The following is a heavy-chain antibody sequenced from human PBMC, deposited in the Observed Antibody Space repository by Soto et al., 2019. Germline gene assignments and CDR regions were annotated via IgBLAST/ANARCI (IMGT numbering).Heavy chain of an antibody. CDR3: ARGIATGQLDP. V-gene: IGHV1-3*01. CDR1: GYTLTRYT. Sequence: GASVKVSCKASGYTLTRYTRNWVRPAPGQRLEWMGWINPDNGNTKSSQKGQDRVIITRDTSASTAYMDLSSLRSEDTAVYYCARGIATGQLDPWGQGTLVTVSS. J-gene: IGHJ5*02. CDR2: INPDNGNT. D-gene: IGHD2-15*01.